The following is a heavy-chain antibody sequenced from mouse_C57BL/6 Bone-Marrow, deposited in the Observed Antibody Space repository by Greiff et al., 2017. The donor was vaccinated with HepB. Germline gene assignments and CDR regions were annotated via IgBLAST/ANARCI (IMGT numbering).Heavy chain of an antibody. D-gene: IGHD1-1*01. CDR1: GYTFTSYW. V-gene: IGHV1-5*01. CDR2: IYPGNSDT. Sequence: EVQVVESGTVLARPGASVKMSCKTSGYTFTSYWMHWVKQRPGQGLEWIGAIYPGNSDTSYNQKFKGKAKLTAVTSASTAYMELSSLTNEDSAVYSCTGYYSGSSSPWYFDVWGTGTTVTVSS. CDR3: TGYYSGSSSPWYFDV. J-gene: IGHJ1*03.